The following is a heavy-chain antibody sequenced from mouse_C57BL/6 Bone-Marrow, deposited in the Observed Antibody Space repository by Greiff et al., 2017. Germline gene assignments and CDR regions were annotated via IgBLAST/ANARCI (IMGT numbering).Heavy chain of an antibody. D-gene: IGHD3-2*02. Sequence: VQLQQPGAELVRPGTSVKLSCKASGYTFTSYWMHWVKQRPGQGLEWIGVIDPSDSYTNYNQKFKGKATLTVDTSSSTAYMQLSSLTSEDSAVYYCAPQLRLSYFEYWGQGTTLTVSS. CDR1: GYTFTSYW. V-gene: IGHV1-59*01. CDR2: IDPSDSYT. CDR3: APQLRLSYFEY. J-gene: IGHJ2*01.